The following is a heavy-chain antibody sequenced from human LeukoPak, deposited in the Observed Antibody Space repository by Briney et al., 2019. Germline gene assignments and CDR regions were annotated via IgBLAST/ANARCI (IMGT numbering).Heavy chain of an antibody. V-gene: IGHV4-59*01. D-gene: IGHD2-2*01. J-gene: IGHJ5*02. CDR3: ARLRGVVPAASKRFDP. CDR2: IYYSGST. CDR1: GGSISSYY. Sequence: SETLSLTCTVSGGSISSYYWSWILQPPGKGLEWIGYIYYSGSTNYNPSLKSRVTISVDTSKNQFSLKLSSVTAADTAVYYCARLRGVVPAASKRFDPWGQGTLVTVSS.